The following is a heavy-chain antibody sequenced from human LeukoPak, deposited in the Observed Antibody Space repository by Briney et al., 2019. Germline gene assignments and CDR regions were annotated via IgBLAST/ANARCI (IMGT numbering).Heavy chain of an antibody. CDR2: INSDGSST. CDR1: GFTFSSYW. D-gene: IGHD6-13*01. CDR3: AREHVAAAGTWVY. Sequence: PGGSLRLSCAASGFTFSSYWMHWVRQAPGKGLVWVSRINSDGSSTSYADSVRGRFSISRDNAKNTLYLQMNSLRAEDTAVYYCAREHVAAAGTWVYWGQGTLVTVSS. V-gene: IGHV3-74*01. J-gene: IGHJ4*02.